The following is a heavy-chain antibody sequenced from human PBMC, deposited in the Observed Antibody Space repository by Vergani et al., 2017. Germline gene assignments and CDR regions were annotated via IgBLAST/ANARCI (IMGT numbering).Heavy chain of an antibody. J-gene: IGHJ4*01. V-gene: IGHV3-30*18. CDR2: ISFDGTTK. D-gene: IGHD6-25*01. Sequence: QLQLVESGGGVVQPGRSLRLSCAASGFNFNNFGIHWVRQAPGKGLEWVAVISFDGTTKYYADSVKGRFTISRDNSKKMLYLEMNSLRNDDTALYYCTKGPQQRLNVLDNWGKGTLVTVSS. CDR1: GFNFNNFG. CDR3: TKGPQQRLNVLDN.